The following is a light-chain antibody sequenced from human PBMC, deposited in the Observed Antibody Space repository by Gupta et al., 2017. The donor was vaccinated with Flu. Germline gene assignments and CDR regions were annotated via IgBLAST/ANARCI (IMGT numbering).Light chain of an antibody. V-gene: IGKV3-20*01. Sequence: EIVLMKSPDTLSLSPGERATLSCRASQRVSSSSLAWYQQKPGQAPSLVIYGGSTRATGFPDRFSGSGSGTDFALTISRLEPEDFAVYYCQHYDSLPYSFGQGTKVEIK. CDR2: GGS. CDR3: QHYDSLPYS. CDR1: QRVSSSS. J-gene: IGKJ2*03.